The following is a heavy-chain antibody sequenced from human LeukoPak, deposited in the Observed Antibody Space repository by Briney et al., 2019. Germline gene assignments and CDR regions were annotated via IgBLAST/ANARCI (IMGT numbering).Heavy chain of an antibody. CDR2: IYYSGST. CDR3: ARDNWWQLAPPLGYYGMDV. D-gene: IGHD2-15*01. Sequence: PSETLSLTCTVSGGSVSSGSYYWSWIRQPPGKGLEWIGYIYYSGSTNYNPSLKSRVTISVDTSKNQFSLKLSSVTAADTAVYYCARDNWWQLAPPLGYYGMDVWGQGTTVTVSS. V-gene: IGHV4-61*01. J-gene: IGHJ6*02. CDR1: GGSVSSGSYY.